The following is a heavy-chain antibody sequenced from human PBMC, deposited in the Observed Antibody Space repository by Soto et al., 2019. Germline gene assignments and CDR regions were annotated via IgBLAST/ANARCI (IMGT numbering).Heavy chain of an antibody. CDR1: GFTFSSYG. D-gene: IGHD3-10*01. Sequence: QVQLVESGGGVVQPGRSLRLSCAASGFTFSSYGMHWVRQAPGKGLEWVAVISYDGSNKYYADSVKGRFTISRDNSKNTLYLQMNSLRAEDTAVYYCAKGFGAHVRGYYYYGMDVWGQGTTVTVSS. J-gene: IGHJ6*02. CDR3: AKGFGAHVRGYYYYGMDV. V-gene: IGHV3-30*18. CDR2: ISYDGSNK.